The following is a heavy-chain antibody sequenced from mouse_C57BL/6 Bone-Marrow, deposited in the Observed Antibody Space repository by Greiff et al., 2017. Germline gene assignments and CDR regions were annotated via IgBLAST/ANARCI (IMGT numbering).Heavy chain of an antibody. Sequence: EVQRVESGGDLVKPGGSLKLSCAASGFTFSSYGMSWVRQTPDKRLEWVATISSGGSYTYYPDSVKGRFTISRDNAKNTLYLQMSSLKSEDTAMYYCARHVVVRGAMDYWGQGTSVTVSS. CDR1: GFTFSSYG. CDR2: ISSGGSYT. J-gene: IGHJ4*01. CDR3: ARHVVVRGAMDY. V-gene: IGHV5-6*01. D-gene: IGHD1-1*02.